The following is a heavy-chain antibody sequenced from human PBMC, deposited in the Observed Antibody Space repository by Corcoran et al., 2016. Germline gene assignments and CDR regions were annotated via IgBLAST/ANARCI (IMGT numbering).Heavy chain of an antibody. Sequence: QVQLVESGGGVVQPGRSLRLSCAASGFTFSSYGMHWVRQAPGKGLEWVAVISYDGSNKYYADSVKGRFTISRDNSKNTLYLQMNSLRAEDTAVYYCAKEVQGGWFDPWGQGILVTVSA. V-gene: IGHV3-30*18. CDR1: GFTFSSYG. CDR2: ISYDGSNK. D-gene: IGHD3-10*01. CDR3: AKEVQGGWFDP. J-gene: IGHJ5*02.